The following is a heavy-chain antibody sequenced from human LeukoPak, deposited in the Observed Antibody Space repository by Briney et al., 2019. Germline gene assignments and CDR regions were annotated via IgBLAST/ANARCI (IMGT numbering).Heavy chain of an antibody. D-gene: IGHD3-10*01. CDR3: ARGRSSMVRGYYYYYMDV. J-gene: IGHJ6*03. V-gene: IGHV4-59*01. CDR1: GGSISSYY. Sequence: SETLSLTCTVSGGSISSYYWSWIRQPPGKGLEWIGYIHYSGSTNYNPSLKSRVTISVDTSKNQFSLKLSSVTAADTAVYYCARGRSSMVRGYYYYYMDVWGKGTTVTISS. CDR2: IHYSGST.